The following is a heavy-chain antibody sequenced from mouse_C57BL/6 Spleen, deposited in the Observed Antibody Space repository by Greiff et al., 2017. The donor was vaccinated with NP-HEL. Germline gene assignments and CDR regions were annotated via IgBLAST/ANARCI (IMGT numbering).Heavy chain of an antibody. CDR1: GYTFTSYW. Sequence: VQLQQPGAELVMPGASVKLSCKASGYTFTSYWMHWVKQRPGQGLEWIGEIDPSDSYTNYNQKFKGKSTLTVDKSSSTAYMQLSSLTSEDSAVYYCARENYGVATGFADWGQGTLVTVSA. D-gene: IGHD1-1*01. V-gene: IGHV1-69*01. CDR3: ARENYGVATGFAD. CDR2: IDPSDSYT. J-gene: IGHJ3*01.